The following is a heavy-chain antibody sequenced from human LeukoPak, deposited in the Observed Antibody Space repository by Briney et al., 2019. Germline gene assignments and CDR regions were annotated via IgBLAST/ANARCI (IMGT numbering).Heavy chain of an antibody. CDR1: GGSVSSGSYY. Sequence: SETLSLTCTASGGSVSSGSYYWTWIRQPPGKGLEWIGYIYYSGSTNNNPSLKSRVTISIDSSKNQFSLKLTSVTAADTAVYYCARVSAMVRGVMGFDIWGQGTMVTVSS. D-gene: IGHD3-10*01. CDR2: IYYSGST. J-gene: IGHJ3*02. CDR3: ARVSAMVRGVMGFDI. V-gene: IGHV4-61*01.